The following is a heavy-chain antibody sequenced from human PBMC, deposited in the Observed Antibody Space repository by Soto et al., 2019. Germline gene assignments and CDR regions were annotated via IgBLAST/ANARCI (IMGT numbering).Heavy chain of an antibody. CDR3: ARVRAVTNTFYNHYGMDV. CDR1: GGSFNSYF. Sequence: QVQLQQWGAGLLKPSETLSLTCAVSGGSFNSYFWSWIRQPPGTGLEWIGEINHSANTNYNPSLKSRVSISVDTSKRQLSLKLSSGAAADPAPYYCARVRAVTNTFYNHYGMDVWGQGTTVTVSS. V-gene: IGHV4-34*01. D-gene: IGHD4-17*01. J-gene: IGHJ6*02. CDR2: INHSANT.